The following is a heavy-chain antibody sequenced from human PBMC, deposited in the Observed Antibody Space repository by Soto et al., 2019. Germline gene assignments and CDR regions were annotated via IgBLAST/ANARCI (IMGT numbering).Heavy chain of an antibody. V-gene: IGHV3-21*01. CDR2: ISSTSTYI. CDR1: EFMFSGYS. J-gene: IGHJ4*02. Sequence: EVQLVESGGGLVKPGGSLRLSCAGSEFMFSGYSMSWVRQAPGKGLEWVSSISSTSTYIYYADSVKGRFTISRDNAKNSLYLQMHGLRAEDTAVYYCAREGVTPFDYWGQGTLVTVSS. CDR3: AREGVTPFDY. D-gene: IGHD2-21*02.